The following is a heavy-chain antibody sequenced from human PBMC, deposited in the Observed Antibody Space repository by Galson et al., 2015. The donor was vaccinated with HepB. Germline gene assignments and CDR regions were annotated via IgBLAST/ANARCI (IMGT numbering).Heavy chain of an antibody. V-gene: IGHV1-69*13. CDR1: GGTFSSYA. CDR2: IIPIFGTA. D-gene: IGHD1-26*01. Sequence: SVKVSCKASGGTFSSYAISWVRQAPGQGLEWMGGIIPIFGTANYAQKFQGRVTVTADESTSTAYMELSSLRSEDTAVYYCARDPEPAPATYYYYYYMDVWGKGTTVTVSS. CDR3: ARDPEPAPATYYYYYYMDV. J-gene: IGHJ6*03.